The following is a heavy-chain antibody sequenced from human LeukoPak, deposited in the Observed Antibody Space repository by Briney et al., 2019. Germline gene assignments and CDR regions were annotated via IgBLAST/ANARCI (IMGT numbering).Heavy chain of an antibody. CDR2: INHSGST. CDR3: ARGRVVPATHRKKVATTSFDY. Sequence: SETLSLTCAVYGGSFSGYYWSWIRQPPGKGLEWIGEINHSGSTNYNPSLKSRVTISVDTSKNQFSLKLSSVTAADTAVYYCARGRVVPATHRKKVATTSFDYWGQGTLVTVSS. V-gene: IGHV4-34*01. CDR1: GGSFSGYY. D-gene: IGHD5-12*01. J-gene: IGHJ4*02.